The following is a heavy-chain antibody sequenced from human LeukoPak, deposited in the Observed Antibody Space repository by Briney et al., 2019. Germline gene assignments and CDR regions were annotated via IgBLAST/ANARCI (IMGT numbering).Heavy chain of an antibody. Sequence: GGSLRLSCATPGFPFSDFSMSWVRQAPGKGLEWISTTNSGGTSTYYAESVKGRFTISRDNSKNTLYLRMSSLRVEDTAVYYCAKQSYARSLGEGGPGTLVSVSS. CDR3: AKQSYARSLGE. V-gene: IGHV3-23*01. CDR2: TNSGGTST. D-gene: IGHD2-8*01. J-gene: IGHJ4*02. CDR1: GFPFSDFS.